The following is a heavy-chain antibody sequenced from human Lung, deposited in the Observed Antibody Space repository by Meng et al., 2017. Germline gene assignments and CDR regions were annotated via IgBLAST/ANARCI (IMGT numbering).Heavy chain of an antibody. CDR2: INWNGGST. V-gene: IGHV3-20*04. CDR3: ARGYCTSTSCSGRYYFDY. D-gene: IGHD2-2*01. J-gene: IGHJ4*02. CDR1: GIIFDDYG. Sequence: GESLKISCAASGIIFDDYGMSWVRQAPGKGLEWVSGINWNGGSTGYADSVKGRFTISRDNAKNSLYLQMNSLRAEDTALYFCARGYCTSTSCSGRYYFDYWGQGTLVTVSS.